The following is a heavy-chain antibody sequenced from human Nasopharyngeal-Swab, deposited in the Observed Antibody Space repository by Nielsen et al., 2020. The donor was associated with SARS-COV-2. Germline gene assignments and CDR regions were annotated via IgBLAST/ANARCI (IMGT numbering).Heavy chain of an antibody. CDR3: ARERGGGYGDY. CDR2: INSDGSHT. V-gene: IGHV3-74*01. CDR1: GFTFSNSW. D-gene: IGHD5-12*01. Sequence: GGSLRLSCAVSGFTFSNSWIHWVRQAPGKGLVWVSRINSDGSHTGYADSVKGRFTISRDNAKNSLYLQMNSLTAEDTAVYYCARERGGGYGDYWGQGTLVTVSS. J-gene: IGHJ4*02.